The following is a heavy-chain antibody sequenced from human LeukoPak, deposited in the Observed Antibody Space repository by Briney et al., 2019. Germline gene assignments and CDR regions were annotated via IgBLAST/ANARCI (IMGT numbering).Heavy chain of an antibody. CDR2: ISYSSRYI. D-gene: IGHD6-13*01. CDR1: GFTFSSYA. Sequence: GGSLRLSCAASGFTFSSYAMSWVRQAPGKGLEWVSSISYSSRYIYYADSVKGRFTISRDNAKNSLYLQMNSLRADDTAVYYCASGRVVQQLVLGAFDVWGQGTMVTVSS. J-gene: IGHJ3*01. V-gene: IGHV3-21*01. CDR3: ASGRVVQQLVLGAFDV.